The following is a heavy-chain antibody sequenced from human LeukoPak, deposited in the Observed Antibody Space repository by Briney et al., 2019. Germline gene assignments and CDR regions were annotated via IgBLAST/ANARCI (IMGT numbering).Heavy chain of an antibody. CDR1: GFTFTSSW. CDR2: IKPDGSET. J-gene: IGHJ6*03. CDR3: ARVGGPSHYGGETYYMDV. D-gene: IGHD4-23*01. V-gene: IGHV3-7*03. Sequence: GGSLRLSCAASGFTFTSSWMSWVRQTPGKGLEWVAGIKPDGSETFYSDSVRGRFTISRDNAKNSLYLQMNSPRGEDTALYHCARVGGPSHYGGETYYMDVWGKGTTVTISS.